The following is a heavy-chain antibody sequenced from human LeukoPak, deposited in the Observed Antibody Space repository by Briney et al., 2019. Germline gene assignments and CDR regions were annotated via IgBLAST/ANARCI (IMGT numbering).Heavy chain of an antibody. CDR3: ASSAHRWEDAFDI. J-gene: IGHJ3*02. Sequence: EASVKVSCKASGYTFTSYGISWVRQAPGQGLEWMGWISAYNGNTNYAQKLQGRVTMTTDTSTSTAYMELRSLRSEDTAVYYCASSAHRWEDAFDIWGQGTMVTVSS. CDR1: GYTFTSYG. CDR2: ISAYNGNT. V-gene: IGHV1-18*01. D-gene: IGHD1-26*01.